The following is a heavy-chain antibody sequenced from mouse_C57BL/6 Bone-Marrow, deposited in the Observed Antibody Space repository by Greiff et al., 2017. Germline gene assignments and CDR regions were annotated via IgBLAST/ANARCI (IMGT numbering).Heavy chain of an antibody. V-gene: IGHV1-9*01. J-gene: IGHJ1*03. CDR2: ILPGSGST. D-gene: IGHD2-5*01. CDR3: ARLNSNYPYWYVDV. CDR1: GYTFPGYW. Sequence: QVQLKQSGAELMKPGASVKLSCKATGYTFPGYWIEWVKQRPGHGLEWIGEILPGSGSTNYNEKFKGKATFTADTSSNTAYMQLSSLTTEDSAIYYCARLNSNYPYWYVDVWGTGTTVTVSS.